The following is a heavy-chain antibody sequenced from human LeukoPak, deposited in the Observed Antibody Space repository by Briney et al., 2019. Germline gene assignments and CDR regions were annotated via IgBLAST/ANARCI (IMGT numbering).Heavy chain of an antibody. Sequence: ASVKVSCKASGYTFTSYAISWVRQAPGQGLEWMGGIIPIFGTANYAQKFQGRVTITADESTSTAYMELSSLRSEDTAVYYCARATTMVRGVRGYGMDVWGQGTTVTVSS. CDR3: ARATTMVRGVRGYGMDV. V-gene: IGHV1-69*13. CDR1: GYTFTSYA. D-gene: IGHD3-10*01. CDR2: IIPIFGTA. J-gene: IGHJ6*02.